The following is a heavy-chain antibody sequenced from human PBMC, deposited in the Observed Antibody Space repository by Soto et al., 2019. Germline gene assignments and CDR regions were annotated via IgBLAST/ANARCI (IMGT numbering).Heavy chain of an antibody. V-gene: IGHV4-30-2*01. CDR2: IYYSGST. Sequence: SETLSLTCAVSGASISRGGYCWTWIRQTPGKDLEWIGCIYYSGSTYYSPSLKSRVSMSVDMSRNHFSLNLNSVTAADTAVYFCARATNWNYPFGYWGQGALVTVSS. CDR3: ARATNWNYPFGY. J-gene: IGHJ4*02. CDR1: GASISRGGYC. D-gene: IGHD1-7*01.